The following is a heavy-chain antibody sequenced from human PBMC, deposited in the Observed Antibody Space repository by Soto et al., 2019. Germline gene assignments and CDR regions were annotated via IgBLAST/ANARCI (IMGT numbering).Heavy chain of an antibody. CDR3: AREVEARWGEYDY. V-gene: IGHV1-18*01. CDR2: ISGYNGNR. J-gene: IGHJ4*02. CDR1: GYTFTTYG. D-gene: IGHD3-16*01. Sequence: QVQLVQSGAEVKKPGASVKVSCKASGYTFTTYGISWMRQAPGQGLEWMGWISGYNGNRNYAQNLQGGVTVATDTSTITAYMELRNLVSDDTAVYFCAREVEARWGEYDYWGQGTLVIVSS.